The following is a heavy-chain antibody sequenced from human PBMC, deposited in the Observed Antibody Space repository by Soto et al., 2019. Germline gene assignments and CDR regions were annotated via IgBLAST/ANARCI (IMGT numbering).Heavy chain of an antibody. J-gene: IGHJ4*02. CDR2: IYYSGST. CDR3: ATHGAPTVRDLF. Sequence: SETLSLTCSVSGGSVRSTSYYWGWIRQPPGKGLEWIASIYYSGSTYYNPSLKSRVTISVDTSKNQFSLKLSSVTATDTAVYYCATHGAPTVRDLFWGPGTLVTVSS. D-gene: IGHD4-17*01. CDR1: GGSVRSTSYY. V-gene: IGHV4-39*01.